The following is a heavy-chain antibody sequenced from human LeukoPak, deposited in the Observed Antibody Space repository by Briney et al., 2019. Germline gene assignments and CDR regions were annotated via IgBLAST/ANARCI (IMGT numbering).Heavy chain of an antibody. CDR3: ARSEFGGYGDYGY. Sequence: SETLSLTCAVYGESFSGYYWSWIRQPPGKGLEWIGEINHSGSTNYNPSLKSRVTISVDTSKNQFSLKLSSVTAADTAVYYCARSEFGGYGDYGYWGQGTLVTVSS. CDR2: INHSGST. D-gene: IGHD4-17*01. CDR1: GESFSGYY. V-gene: IGHV4-34*01. J-gene: IGHJ4*02.